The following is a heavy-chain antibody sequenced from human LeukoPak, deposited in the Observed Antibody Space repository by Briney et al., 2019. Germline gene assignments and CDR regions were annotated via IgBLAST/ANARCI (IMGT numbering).Heavy chain of an antibody. Sequence: PGGSLRLSCAASGFTFSSYWMSWVRQAPGNGLEWVANIKQDGSEKYYVDSVKGRFTISRDNAKNSLYLQMNSLRAEDTAVYYCARGVVPAAVNYYYYYYMDVWGKGTTVTVSS. J-gene: IGHJ6*03. D-gene: IGHD2-2*01. CDR3: ARGVVPAAVNYYYYYYMDV. V-gene: IGHV3-7*04. CDR2: IKQDGSEK. CDR1: GFTFSSYW.